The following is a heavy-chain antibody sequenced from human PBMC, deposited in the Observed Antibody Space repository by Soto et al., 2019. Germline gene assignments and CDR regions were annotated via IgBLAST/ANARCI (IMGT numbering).Heavy chain of an antibody. V-gene: IGHV4-31*03. CDR3: ARIIRDGYSDFDF. J-gene: IGHJ4*02. CDR1: GGCINSGGYY. CDR2: IYYSGST. Sequence: KPSDSISITCTVCGGCINSGGYYWSWISQHPGKGLEWIGYIYYSGSTYYNPSLKSRVTISVDTSKNQFSLKLSSVTAADTAVYYCARIIRDGYSDFDFWGQGTLVTVSS. D-gene: IGHD5-18*01.